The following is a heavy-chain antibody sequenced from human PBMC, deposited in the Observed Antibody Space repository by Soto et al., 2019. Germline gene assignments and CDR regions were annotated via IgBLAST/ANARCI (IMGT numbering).Heavy chain of an antibody. J-gene: IGHJ6*02. CDR1: GGSISSYY. CDR3: ARVPGIVVVPAAMRRDYYYYGMDV. CDR2: IYYSGST. V-gene: IGHV4-59*01. D-gene: IGHD2-2*01. Sequence: QVQLQESGPGLVKPSETLSLTCTVSGGSISSYYWSWIRQPPGKGLEWIGYIYYSGSTNYNPSLKSRVTISVDTSKNQFSLKLSSVTAADTAEHYCARVPGIVVVPAAMRRDYYYYGMDVWGQGTTVTVSS.